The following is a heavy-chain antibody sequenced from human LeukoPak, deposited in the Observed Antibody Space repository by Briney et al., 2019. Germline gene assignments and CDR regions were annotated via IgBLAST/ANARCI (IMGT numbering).Heavy chain of an antibody. CDR2: ISGSGSDT. V-gene: IGHV3-23*01. J-gene: IGHJ3*01. CDR1: GFTFSHSA. Sequence: GGSLRLSCAASGFTFSHSAMSWVRQAPGKGLEWISTISGSGSDTNYADSVKGRFTISRDNSKNTLYLQMFSLRPEDTAVYFCAKDLILWGQGTVVTVSS. CDR3: AKDLIL.